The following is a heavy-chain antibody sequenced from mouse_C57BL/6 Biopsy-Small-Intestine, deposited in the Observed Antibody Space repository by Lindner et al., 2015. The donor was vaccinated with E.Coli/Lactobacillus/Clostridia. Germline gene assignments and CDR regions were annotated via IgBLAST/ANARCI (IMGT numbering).Heavy chain of an antibody. J-gene: IGHJ1*03. CDR3: GRVTTSYWYFDV. CDR1: GFSLTSYG. CDR2: IWSDGST. D-gene: IGHD2-1*01. Sequence: VQLQESGPGLVXPSQSLSITCTVSGFSLTSYGVHWVRQPPGKGLEWLVVIWSDGSTTYNSALKSRLSISKDNSKSQVFLKMNSLQTDDTAMYYCGRVTTSYWYFDVWGTGTTVTVSS. V-gene: IGHV2-6*03.